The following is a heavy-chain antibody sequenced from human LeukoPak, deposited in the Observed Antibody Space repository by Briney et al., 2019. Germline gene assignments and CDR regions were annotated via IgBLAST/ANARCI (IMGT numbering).Heavy chain of an antibody. V-gene: IGHV4-61*02. CDR3: ARTQYSSSWPQYYYYYMDV. Sequence: SETLSLTCTVSGGSISSGSYYWSWIRQPAGKGLEWIGRIYTSGSTNYNPSLKSRVTISVDTSKNQFSLKLSSVTAADTAVYYCARTQYSSSWPQYYYYYMDVWGKGTTVTVSS. CDR2: IYTSGST. CDR1: GGSISSGSYY. J-gene: IGHJ6*03. D-gene: IGHD6-13*01.